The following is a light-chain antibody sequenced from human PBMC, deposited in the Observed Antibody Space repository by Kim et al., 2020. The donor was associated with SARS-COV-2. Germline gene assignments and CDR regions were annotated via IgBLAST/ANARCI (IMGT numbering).Light chain of an antibody. CDR1: QSVSSD. Sequence: GERATLSCRASQSVSSDLAWYQHKPGQAPRLLVYGASTRATGIPVRFSGSGSGTEFTLTISSLQSEDFAVYYCHQFKKWPLTFGGETKVDIK. CDR2: GAS. CDR3: HQFKKWPLT. J-gene: IGKJ4*01. V-gene: IGKV3-15*01.